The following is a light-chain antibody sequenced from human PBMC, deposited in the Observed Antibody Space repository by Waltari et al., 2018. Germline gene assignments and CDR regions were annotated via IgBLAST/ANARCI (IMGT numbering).Light chain of an antibody. CDR2: KIS. J-gene: IGKJ1*01. CDR3: TQATQWPRT. CDR1: QSLVHSDGNTY. Sequence: ESVLTRSSLSSPVTLGRPSSISCRSSQSLVHSDGNTYLSWLQQRPGQPPRLLIYKISKRFSGVPDRFSGSEAGTDFTLKISRVEAEDVGVYYCTQATQWPRTFGQGTKVEIK. V-gene: IGKV2-24*01.